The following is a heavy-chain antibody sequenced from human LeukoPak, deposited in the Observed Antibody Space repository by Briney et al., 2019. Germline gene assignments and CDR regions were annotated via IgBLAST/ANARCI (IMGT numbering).Heavy chain of an antibody. CDR3: AKGYNYAYEY. CDR1: GFTVSSSY. D-gene: IGHD5-18*01. CDR2: IYSGGST. J-gene: IGHJ4*02. Sequence: GGSVRLSCAASGFTVSSSYMSWVRQAPGKGLEWVSLIYSGGSTYYAASVKGRFTISRDNSKNTLYLQMNSLRPEDTAVHYCAKGYNYAYEYWGQGTLVTVSS. V-gene: IGHV3-53*01.